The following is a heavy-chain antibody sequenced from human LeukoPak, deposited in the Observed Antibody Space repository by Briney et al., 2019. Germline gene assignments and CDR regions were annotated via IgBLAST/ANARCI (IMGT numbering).Heavy chain of an antibody. D-gene: IGHD1-1*01. CDR3: ASLGTFDY. Sequence: SGGSLRLSCAASGFIFSSYGMHWVRQAPGKGLEWVAVISYDGSNKYYADFVKGRFTISRDNSKNTLYLQMNSLRAEDTAVYYCASLGTFDYWGQGTLVTVSS. CDR1: GFIFSSYG. CDR2: ISYDGSNK. V-gene: IGHV3-30*03. J-gene: IGHJ4*02.